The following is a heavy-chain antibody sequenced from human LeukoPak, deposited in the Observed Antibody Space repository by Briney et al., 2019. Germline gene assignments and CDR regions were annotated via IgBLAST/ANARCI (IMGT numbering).Heavy chain of an antibody. CDR2: IFPIFATA. D-gene: IGHD1-26*01. V-gene: IGHV1-69*15. CDR3: ARESGNYEAYFDY. Sequence: GASVKVSCKASGGTFSSYAISWVRQAPGQGLEWMGRIFPIFATANYAQKFQGRVTITADESTSTAYMELSSLRSEDTAVYYCARESGNYEAYFDYWGQGTLVTVSS. CDR1: GGTFSSYA. J-gene: IGHJ4*02.